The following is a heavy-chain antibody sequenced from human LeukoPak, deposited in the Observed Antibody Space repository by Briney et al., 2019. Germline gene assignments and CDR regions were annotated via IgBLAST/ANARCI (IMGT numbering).Heavy chain of an antibody. V-gene: IGHV4-39*01. CDR1: GGSMSSYY. J-gene: IGHJ4*02. CDR2: IYYSGNT. CDR3: AGHPAGLRRNDF. Sequence: SETLSLTCTVSGGSMSSYYWGWIRQPPGKGLEWIGSIYYSGNTYHNPSLKSRVTISVDTSKSQFSLKVSSVTAADTAVYFCAGHPAGLRRNDFWGREPLVPVSP. D-gene: IGHD3/OR15-3a*01.